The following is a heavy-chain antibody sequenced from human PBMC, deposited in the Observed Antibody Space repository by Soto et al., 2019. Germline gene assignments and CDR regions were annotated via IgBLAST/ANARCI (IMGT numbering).Heavy chain of an antibody. J-gene: IGHJ4*01. D-gene: IGHD4-17*01. CDR1: GYTFTNYY. V-gene: IGHV1-18*01. CDR3: ARETTTVTTDY. CDR2: ISAYNGNT. Sequence: GASVKVSCKASGYTFTNYYIHRVRQAPGQGLEWMGWISAYNGNTNYAQKLQGRVTMTTDTSTSTAYMELRSLRSDDTAVYYCARETTTVTTDYWGHGTLVTVSS.